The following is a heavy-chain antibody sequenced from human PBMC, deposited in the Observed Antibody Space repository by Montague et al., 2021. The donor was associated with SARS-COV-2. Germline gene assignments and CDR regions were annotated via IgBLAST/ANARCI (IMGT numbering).Heavy chain of an antibody. V-gene: IGHV4-59*01. CDR2: IYYSGNT. CDR1: GGSTSSYN. CDR3: AGLQGDGSLYGMDV. J-gene: IGHJ6*02. D-gene: IGHD5-24*01. Sequence: SETLSLTCTVSGGSTSSYNWSWIRQPPGKGLESIGYIYYSGNTNYNPSLKSRVTISVDASKSQFSLKLSSVTAADTAVYYCAGLQGDGSLYGMDVWGQGTTVTVSS.